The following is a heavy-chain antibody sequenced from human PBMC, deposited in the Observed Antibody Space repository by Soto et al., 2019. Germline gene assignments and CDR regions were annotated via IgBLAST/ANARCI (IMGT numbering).Heavy chain of an antibody. CDR1: SGSISSYY. J-gene: IGHJ4*02. D-gene: IGHD3-10*01. Sequence: PSETLSLTCTVSSGSISSYYWSWIRQPPGKGLEWIGYIYYSGSTNYNPSLKSRVTISVDTSKNQFSLKLSSVTAAGTAVYYCARVSTYYYASGSYYTYYFDYWGQGTLVTVS. CDR2: IYYSGST. V-gene: IGHV4-59*01. CDR3: ARVSTYYYASGSYYTYYFDY.